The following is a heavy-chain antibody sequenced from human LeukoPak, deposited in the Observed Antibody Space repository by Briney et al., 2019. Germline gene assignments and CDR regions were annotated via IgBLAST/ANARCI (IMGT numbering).Heavy chain of an antibody. CDR3: ATTGPKYSGWFAY. Sequence: GSLRLSCAASGFTFSSYAMSWVRQAPGKGLEWIGEINHSGSTNYNPSLKSRVTISVDTSKNQFSLKLSSVTAADTAVYYCATTGPKYSGWFAYWGQGTLVTVSS. CDR1: GFTFSSYA. CDR2: INHSGST. J-gene: IGHJ4*02. V-gene: IGHV4-34*08. D-gene: IGHD5-12*01.